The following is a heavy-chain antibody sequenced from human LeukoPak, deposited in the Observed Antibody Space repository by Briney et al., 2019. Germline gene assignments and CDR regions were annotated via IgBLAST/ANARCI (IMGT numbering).Heavy chain of an antibody. Sequence: GGSLRLSCAASGFSFSSYGMSWVRQAPGKGLEWVSVIYSGGSTYYADSVKGRFTISRDNSKNTLYLQMNSLRAEDTAVYYCARDGDSTPDAFDIWGQGTMVTVSS. D-gene: IGHD4-17*01. V-gene: IGHV3-66*01. CDR3: ARDGDSTPDAFDI. CDR1: GFSFSSYG. CDR2: IYSGGST. J-gene: IGHJ3*02.